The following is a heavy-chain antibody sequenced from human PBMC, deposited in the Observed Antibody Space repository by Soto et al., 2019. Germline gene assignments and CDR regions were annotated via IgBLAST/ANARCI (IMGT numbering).Heavy chain of an antibody. J-gene: IGHJ4*02. Sequence: PVGSLRLSCAASGFTFSSYAMSWVRQAPGKGLEWVSAISGSGGSTYYADSVKGRFTISRDNSKNTLYLQMNSLRAEDTAVYYCAKRIAVAGYFDYWGQGTLVTVSS. CDR2: ISGSGGST. V-gene: IGHV3-23*01. CDR1: GFTFSSYA. CDR3: AKRIAVAGYFDY. D-gene: IGHD6-19*01.